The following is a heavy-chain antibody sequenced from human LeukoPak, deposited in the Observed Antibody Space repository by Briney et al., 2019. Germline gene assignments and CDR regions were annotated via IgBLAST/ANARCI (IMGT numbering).Heavy chain of an antibody. V-gene: IGHV3-11*01. CDR1: GFTFSDYN. Sequence: PGGSLRLSCAASGFTFSDYNMNWVRQAPGKGLEWVSYITNGGSTIHHADSVKGRFTISRDNAKKTLYLQMNSLRAEDTAVYYCAKDRLVRGVIITYYFDYWGQGTLVTVSS. D-gene: IGHD3-10*01. CDR2: ITNGGSTI. J-gene: IGHJ4*02. CDR3: AKDRLVRGVIITYYFDY.